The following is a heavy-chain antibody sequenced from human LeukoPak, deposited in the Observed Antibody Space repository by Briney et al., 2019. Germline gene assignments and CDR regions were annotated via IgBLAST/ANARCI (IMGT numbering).Heavy chain of an antibody. CDR1: GFTFSSFS. V-gene: IGHV3-30*03. D-gene: IGHD3-9*01. Sequence: GGSLRVSCAASGFTFSSFSMNWVRQAPGKGLEWVAVISYDGSNKYYADSVKGRFTISRDNSKNTLYLQMNSLRAEDTAVYYCARGRLRYFDWSGAFDIWGQGTMVTVSS. J-gene: IGHJ3*02. CDR3: ARGRLRYFDWSGAFDI. CDR2: ISYDGSNK.